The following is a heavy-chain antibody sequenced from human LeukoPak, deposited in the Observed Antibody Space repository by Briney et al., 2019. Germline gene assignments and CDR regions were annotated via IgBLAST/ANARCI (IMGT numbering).Heavy chain of an antibody. J-gene: IGHJ4*02. V-gene: IGHV1-18*01. CDR3: SRYDGPFGGVRFDH. Sequence: GASVKVSCKASGYTFTAYGISWVRQAPGQGLEWMGWISANNGNTNYAQKVQGRVTMTRDTSTSTAYMELRSLRYDDTAVYYCSRYDGPFGGVRFDHWGQGTLVTVSS. CDR1: GYTFTAYG. CDR2: ISANNGNT. D-gene: IGHD3-16*01.